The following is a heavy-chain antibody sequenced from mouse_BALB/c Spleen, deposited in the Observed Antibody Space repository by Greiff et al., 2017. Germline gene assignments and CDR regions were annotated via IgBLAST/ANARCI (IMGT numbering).Heavy chain of an antibody. V-gene: IGHV7-3*02. CDR3: ARDENDGYWAMDY. J-gene: IGHJ4*01. D-gene: IGHD2-3*01. Sequence: DVKLVESGGGLVQPGGSLRLSCATSGFTFTDYYMSWVRQPPGKALEWLGFIRNKANGYTTEYSASVKGRFTISRDNSQSILYLQMNTLRAEDSATYYCARDENDGYWAMDYWGQGTSVTVSS. CDR2: IRNKANGYTT. CDR1: GFTFTDYY.